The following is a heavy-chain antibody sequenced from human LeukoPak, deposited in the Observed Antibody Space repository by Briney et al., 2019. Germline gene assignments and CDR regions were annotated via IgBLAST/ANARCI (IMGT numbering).Heavy chain of an antibody. CDR3: AKDLRDYYDSSGQPD. CDR2: IRYDGSNK. J-gene: IGHJ4*02. D-gene: IGHD3-22*01. Sequence: GGSPRLSCAASGFTFSGYGMHWVRQAPGKGLEWVAFIRYDGSNKYYADSVKGRFTISRDNSKNTLYLQMNSLRAEDTAVYYCAKDLRDYYDSSGQPDWGQGTLVTVSS. CDR1: GFTFSGYG. V-gene: IGHV3-30*02.